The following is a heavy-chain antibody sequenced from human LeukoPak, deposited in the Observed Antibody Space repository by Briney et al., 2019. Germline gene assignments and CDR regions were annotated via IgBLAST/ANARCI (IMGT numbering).Heavy chain of an antibody. CDR2: IKQDGSET. CDR3: ARRGGTYSPFGY. CDR1: GFVFSSYW. J-gene: IGHJ4*02. D-gene: IGHD1-26*01. V-gene: IGHV3-7*01. Sequence: GGSLRLSCAASGFVFSSYWMSWVRQAPGKGLEWVANIKQDGSETYYVDSVKGRFTISRDNDKNSLYLQLNSLTAVDTAVYYCARRGGTYSPFGYWGQGTLVTVSS.